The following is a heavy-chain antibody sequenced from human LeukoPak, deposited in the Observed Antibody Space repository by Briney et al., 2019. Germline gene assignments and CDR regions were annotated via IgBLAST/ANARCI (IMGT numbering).Heavy chain of an antibody. Sequence: RPGGSLRLSCAASGFTFSSYEMNWVRQAPGKGLEWVSYISSSGSTIYYADSVKGRFTISRDNAKNSLYLQMNSLRAEGTAVYYCAELGITMIGGVWGKGTTVTISS. D-gene: IGHD3-10*02. CDR1: GFTFSSYE. CDR3: AELGITMIGGV. CDR2: ISSSGSTI. V-gene: IGHV3-48*03. J-gene: IGHJ6*04.